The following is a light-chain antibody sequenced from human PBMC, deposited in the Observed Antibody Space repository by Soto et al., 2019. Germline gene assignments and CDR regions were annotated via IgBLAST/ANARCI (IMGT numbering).Light chain of an antibody. V-gene: IGLV1-40*01. Sequence: QSVLTQPPSVSGAPGQRVTISCTGSSSNIGAGYDVRWYQQLPGTAPKLLIYGNSNRPSGVPDRFSGSKSGTSASLAITGLQAEDEADYYCQSYDSSLSGPVVFGGGTQLTVL. CDR1: SSNIGAGYD. J-gene: IGLJ2*01. CDR3: QSYDSSLSGPVV. CDR2: GNS.